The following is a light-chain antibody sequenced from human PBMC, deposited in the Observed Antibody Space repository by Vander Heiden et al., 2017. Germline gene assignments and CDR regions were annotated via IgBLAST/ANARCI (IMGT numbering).Light chain of an antibody. Sequence: EIVMTQSPATLSVSPGERATLSCRASQSVSSNLAWYQQKPGQAPRLLIYGASTRATGIKARFSGSRAGPAVTLTMRSRQSDDFAVYYCQKENNGAPNFTFGPGTRLEIK. CDR1: QSVSSN. CDR3: QKENNGAPNFT. CDR2: GAS. V-gene: IGKV3-15*01. J-gene: IGKJ5*01.